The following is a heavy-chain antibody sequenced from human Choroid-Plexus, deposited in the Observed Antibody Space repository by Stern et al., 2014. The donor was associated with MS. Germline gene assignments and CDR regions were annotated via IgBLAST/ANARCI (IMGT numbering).Heavy chain of an antibody. J-gene: IGHJ5*02. V-gene: IGHV3-30*18. CDR3: AKDRQYLTYFFDH. D-gene: IGHD2/OR15-2a*01. CDR1: GFTLGSCA. Sequence: VQLVESGGGVVQPGRPLRLSCVASGFTLGSCAMHWVRQAPGKGLEWVACVSYDGSDKYYADSVKGRFTISRDNSQNTLYMQMSSLRPEDTAVYYCAKDRQYLTYFFDHWGQGSLVTVSS. CDR2: VSYDGSDK.